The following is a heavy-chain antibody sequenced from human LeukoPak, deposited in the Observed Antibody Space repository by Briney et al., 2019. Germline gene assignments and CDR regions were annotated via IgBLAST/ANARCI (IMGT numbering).Heavy chain of an antibody. V-gene: IGHV3-33*01. J-gene: IGHJ6*02. CDR1: GFTFSSYG. CDR3: ARGPWIQLDYYYYGMDV. CDR2: IWYDGGNK. D-gene: IGHD5-18*01. Sequence: GRSLRLSCAASGFTFSSYGMHWVRQAPGKGLEWVAVIWYDGGNKYYADSVKGRFTISRDNSKNTLYLQMNSLRAEDAAVYYCARGPWIQLDYYYYGMDVWGQGTTVTVSS.